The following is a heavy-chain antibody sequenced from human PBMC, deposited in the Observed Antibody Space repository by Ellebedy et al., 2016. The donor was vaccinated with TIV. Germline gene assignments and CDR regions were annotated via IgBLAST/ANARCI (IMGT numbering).Heavy chain of an antibody. CDR1: GGSISSNNW. Sequence: MPSETLSLTCAVSGGSISSNNWRSVAREPPGRGLEWVGATYHSGCINYNPSLKSRVTISVDTSKNQFSLKLTSVTAADTAVYYCARMRYCGGDCWYFDYWGQGTLVTVSS. D-gene: IGHD2-21*02. V-gene: IGHV4-4*02. J-gene: IGHJ4*02. CDR2: TYHSGCI. CDR3: ARMRYCGGDCWYFDY.